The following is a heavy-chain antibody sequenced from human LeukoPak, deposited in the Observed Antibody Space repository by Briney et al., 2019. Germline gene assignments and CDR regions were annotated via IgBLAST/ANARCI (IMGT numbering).Heavy chain of an antibody. J-gene: IGHJ4*02. CDR3: AKARRPYGSGSYDDY. D-gene: IGHD3-10*01. Sequence: GGSLRLSCAASGFTFSSYAMSWVRQAPGKGLEWVSAISGSGGSTYYADSVKGRFTISRDNSKNTLYLQMNSLRAEDTAVYYCAKARRPYGSGSYDDYWCQGPLVTVSS. V-gene: IGHV3-23*01. CDR1: GFTFSSYA. CDR2: ISGSGGST.